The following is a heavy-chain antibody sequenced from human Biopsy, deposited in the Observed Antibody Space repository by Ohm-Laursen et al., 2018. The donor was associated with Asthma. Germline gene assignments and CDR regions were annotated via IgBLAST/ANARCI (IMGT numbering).Heavy chain of an antibody. Sequence: SLRLSCSASGFTFSSYSMNWVRQAPGKGLEWVAVGGSYYDGGLKYYADSVNGRFTVSRDDSKNTLYLQMNSLRPDDTAVYYCARDVMEWYLPAFDFWGQGTLVTVSS. V-gene: IGHV3-30*03. D-gene: IGHD3-3*01. J-gene: IGHJ4*02. CDR1: GFTFSSYS. CDR2: GGSYYDGGLK. CDR3: ARDVMEWYLPAFDF.